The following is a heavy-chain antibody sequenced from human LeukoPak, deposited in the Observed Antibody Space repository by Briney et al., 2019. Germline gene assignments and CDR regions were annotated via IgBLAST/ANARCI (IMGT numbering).Heavy chain of an antibody. V-gene: IGHV1-8*03. Sequence: ASVKVSCKASGYTFTGYYMHWVRQAPGQGLEWMGWMNPNSGNTGYAQKFQGRVTITRNTSISTAYMELSSLRSEDTAVYYCARGTRKGLWFGELSPYYYYMDVWGKGTTVTVSS. CDR3: ARGTRKGLWFGELSPYYYYMDV. D-gene: IGHD3-10*01. CDR2: MNPNSGNT. CDR1: GYTFTGYY. J-gene: IGHJ6*03.